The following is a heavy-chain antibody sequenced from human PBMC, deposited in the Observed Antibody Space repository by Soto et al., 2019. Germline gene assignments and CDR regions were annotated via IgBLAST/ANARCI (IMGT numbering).Heavy chain of an antibody. Sequence: PSETLSLTCTVSGGSISSSSYYWGWIRQPPGKGLEWIGSIYYSGSTYYNPSLKSRVTISVDTSKNQFSLKLSSVTAADTAVYYCAGDSSLFPGGPYYYYYYMDVWGKGPTVTVSS. D-gene: IGHD6-6*01. V-gene: IGHV4-39*02. CDR2: IYYSGST. J-gene: IGHJ6*03. CDR3: AGDSSLFPGGPYYYYYYMDV. CDR1: GGSISSSSYY.